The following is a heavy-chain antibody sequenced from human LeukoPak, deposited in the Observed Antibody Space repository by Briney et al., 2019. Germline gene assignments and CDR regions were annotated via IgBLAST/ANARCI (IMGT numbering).Heavy chain of an antibody. CDR1: GFTFSTYA. D-gene: IGHD3-22*01. J-gene: IGHJ4*02. V-gene: IGHV3-23*01. Sequence: GGTLRLSCAASGFTFSTYAMSWVRQAPGKGLEWLSALSGRGRDTYYADSVKGRFTISRDESKNTLYLQMNSLRAEDTAVYYCAIPGSAHYPAPFDFWGQGTLVTVSS. CDR2: LSGRGRDT. CDR3: AIPGSAHYPAPFDF.